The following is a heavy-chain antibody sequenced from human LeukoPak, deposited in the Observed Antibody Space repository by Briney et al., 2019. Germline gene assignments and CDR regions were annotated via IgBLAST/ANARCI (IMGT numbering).Heavy chain of an antibody. Sequence: GGSLRLSCAASGFSFSNYAMSWVRQGPGKGLEWVSALSGSGVKTFYTDSVKGRFTISRDNSKNTLYLQMNSLRAEDTAVYYCAKRAVAGAYFDYWGQGTLVTVSS. J-gene: IGHJ4*02. V-gene: IGHV3-23*01. D-gene: IGHD6-19*01. CDR1: GFSFSNYA. CDR3: AKRAVAGAYFDY. CDR2: LSGSGVKT.